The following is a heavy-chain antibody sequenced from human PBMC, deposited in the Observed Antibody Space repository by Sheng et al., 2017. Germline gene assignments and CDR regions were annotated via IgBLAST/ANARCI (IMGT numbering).Heavy chain of an antibody. D-gene: IGHD3-22*01. CDR1: GYTFTSYG. V-gene: IGHV1-18*01. Sequence: QVQLVQSGAEVKKPGASVKVSCKASGYTFTSYGISWVRQAPGQGLEWMGWISAYNGNTNYAQKLQGRVTMTTDTSTSTAYMELRSLRSDDTAVYYCARVCYDSSGYWPLGYYYMDVWGKGTTVTVSS. CDR2: ISAYNGNT. J-gene: IGHJ6*03. CDR3: ARVCYDSSGYWPLGYYYMDV.